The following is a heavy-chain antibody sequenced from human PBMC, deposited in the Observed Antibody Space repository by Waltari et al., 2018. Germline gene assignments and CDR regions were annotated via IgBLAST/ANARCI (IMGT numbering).Heavy chain of an antibody. J-gene: IGHJ4*02. CDR1: DFSFSDYS. CDR3: ARDKEDRVDY. CDR2: ISADGDSE. V-gene: IGHV3-30*09. D-gene: IGHD3-22*01. Sequence: QVQLVESGGGVVQPGGSLRLSCVASDFSFSDYSIHWVRQAPGRGLEWGSVISADGDSERYEDSVKGRFAISRDNPGNTVYLQMNDLRAEDTGVYYCARDKEDRVDYWGQGILVSVSS.